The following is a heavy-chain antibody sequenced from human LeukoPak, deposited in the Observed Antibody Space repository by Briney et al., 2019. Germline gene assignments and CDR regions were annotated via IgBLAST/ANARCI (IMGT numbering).Heavy chain of an antibody. CDR2: MNPNSGNT. D-gene: IGHD2-2*01. V-gene: IGHV1-8*01. Sequence: ASVKVSCKASGYTFTSYDINWVRQATGQGLEWMGWMNPNSGNTGYAQKFQGRVTMTRNTSISTAYMELSSLRSEDTAAYYCARGADCSSTSCYLGAFDIWGQGTMVTVSS. CDR3: ARGADCSSTSCYLGAFDI. J-gene: IGHJ3*02. CDR1: GYTFTSYD.